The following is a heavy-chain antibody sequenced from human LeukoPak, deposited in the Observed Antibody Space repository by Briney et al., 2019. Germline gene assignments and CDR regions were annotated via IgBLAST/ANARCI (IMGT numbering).Heavy chain of an antibody. CDR1: GFTFSSYG. J-gene: IGHJ4*02. CDR3: AKDNYDYGDYDGGDY. CDR2: IRYDGSNK. Sequence: GGSLRLSCAASGFTFSSYGMHWVRQPPGKGLEWVAFIRYDGSNKYYADSVKGRFTISRDNSRDTLHLQMNSLRAEDTAVDYCAKDNYDYGDYDGGDYWGQGTLVTVSS. V-gene: IGHV3-30*02. D-gene: IGHD4-17*01.